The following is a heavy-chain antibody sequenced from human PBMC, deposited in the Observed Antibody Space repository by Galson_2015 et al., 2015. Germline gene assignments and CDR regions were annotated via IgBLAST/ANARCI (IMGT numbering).Heavy chain of an antibody. CDR2: IYSDGRT. V-gene: IGHV3-53*01. Sequence: SLRLSCAASGFTVSSNYMSWVRQAPGKGLEWVSVIYSDGRTYYADSVKGRFTISRDNSKNTVYLQMNSLRAEDTAVYYCARETPDYYYYYYMDVWGKGTTVTVSS. CDR3: ARETPDYYYYYYMDV. CDR1: GFTVSSNY. J-gene: IGHJ6*03.